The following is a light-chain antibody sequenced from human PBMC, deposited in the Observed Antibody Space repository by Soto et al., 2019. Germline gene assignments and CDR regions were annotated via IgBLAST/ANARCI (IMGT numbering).Light chain of an antibody. CDR3: SSYTSSSLYV. V-gene: IGLV2-14*01. J-gene: IGLJ1*01. CDR1: SSDVGGYNY. CDR2: EVS. Sequence: QSVLTQPASVYGSPGQSITISCTGTSSDVGGYNYVSWYQQHPGKAPKLMIYEVSNRPSGVSNRFSGSKSGNTAFLTISGLQAEDEADYYCSSYTSSSLYVFGAGTKLTVL.